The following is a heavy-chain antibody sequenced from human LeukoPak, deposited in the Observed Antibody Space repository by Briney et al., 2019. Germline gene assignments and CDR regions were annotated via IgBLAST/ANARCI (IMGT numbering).Heavy chain of an antibody. CDR3: ARAYYESSAYRHAVYFDY. Sequence: VASVKVSCKASGYTFNSSYMRWVRQAPGQGLEWMGIINPSDDSTRYAQKFQGRVTMTKDTSTNTVYMHLSSLSSDDTAVYYCARAYYESSAYRHAVYFDYWGQGTLVTVSS. D-gene: IGHD3-22*01. J-gene: IGHJ4*02. CDR2: INPSDDST. V-gene: IGHV1-46*02. CDR1: GYTFNSSY.